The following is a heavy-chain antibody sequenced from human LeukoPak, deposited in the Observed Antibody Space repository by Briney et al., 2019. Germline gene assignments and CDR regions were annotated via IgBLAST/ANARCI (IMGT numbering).Heavy chain of an antibody. CDR2: IGGSGTNT. D-gene: IGHD3-22*01. V-gene: IGHV3-23*01. Sequence: GGSLRLSCAASGFTFSSFSMSWVRQAPGKGLEWVAAIGGSGTNTYYADSLRGRFTISRDNSKNTVYLQMNSLRVGDTAIYYCAKAYYDSTGFYHDWFDPWGQGTLVTVSS. J-gene: IGHJ5*02. CDR1: GFTFSSFS. CDR3: AKAYYDSTGFYHDWFDP.